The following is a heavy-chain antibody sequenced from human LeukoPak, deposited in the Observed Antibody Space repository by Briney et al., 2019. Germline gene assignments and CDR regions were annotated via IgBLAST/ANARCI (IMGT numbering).Heavy chain of an antibody. J-gene: IGHJ4*02. CDR3: ARSYGYDSSGYPRLYFDY. Sequence: ASVKVSCKASGYTFSGYYMHWVRQAPGQGLEWMGWINPKSGGTNEAQKFHDRVTMTRDTSIRTAYMEVSRLRSDDTAVYYCARSYGYDSSGYPRLYFDYWGQGTLVTVSS. V-gene: IGHV1-2*02. D-gene: IGHD3-22*01. CDR2: INPKSGGT. CDR1: GYTFSGYY.